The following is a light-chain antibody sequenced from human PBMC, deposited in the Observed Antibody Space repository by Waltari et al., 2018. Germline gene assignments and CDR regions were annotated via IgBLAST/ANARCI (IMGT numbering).Light chain of an antibody. CDR1: GNNVGNQG. J-gene: IGLJ3*02. CDR2: RNN. CDR3: SAWDSDLSAWV. Sequence: QAGLTQPPSVSKGLRQTATLTCSGNGNNVGNQGAAWLQQHQGHPPKLLSYRNNNRPSGISERLSASRSGYTASLTITGLQPEDEADYYCSAWDSDLSAWVFGGGTKLTVL. V-gene: IGLV10-54*01.